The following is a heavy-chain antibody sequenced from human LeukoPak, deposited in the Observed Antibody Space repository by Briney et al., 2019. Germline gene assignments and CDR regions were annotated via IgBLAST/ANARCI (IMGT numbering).Heavy chain of an antibody. Sequence: GGSLRLSCAASGFTSSSYWMSWVRQSPGKGLEWVANIKQDGSEKYYVDSVKGRFTISRDNAKNSLYLQMNSLRAEDTAVYYCARQESVDYYYYYMDVWGKGTTVTVSS. J-gene: IGHJ6*03. CDR2: IKQDGSEK. CDR1: GFTSSSYW. V-gene: IGHV3-7*01. CDR3: ARQESVDYYYYYMDV.